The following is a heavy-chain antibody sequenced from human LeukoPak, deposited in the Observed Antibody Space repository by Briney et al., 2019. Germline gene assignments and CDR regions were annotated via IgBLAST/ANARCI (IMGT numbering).Heavy chain of an antibody. D-gene: IGHD3-10*01. CDR2: TNEDGSIT. Sequence: GGSLRLSCAVSGFTFRRYWMHWVRQVPGKGLMWVSRTNEDGSITNYADSVKGRFTISRDNAETTLYLHLNSLRVEDTAIYYCARDVGGSGSYWGQGTLVTVSS. J-gene: IGHJ4*02. CDR1: GFTFRRYW. V-gene: IGHV3-74*01. CDR3: ARDVGGSGSY.